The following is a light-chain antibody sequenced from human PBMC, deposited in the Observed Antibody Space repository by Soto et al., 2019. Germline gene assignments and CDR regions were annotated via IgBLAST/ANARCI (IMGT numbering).Light chain of an antibody. J-gene: IGKJ1*01. CDR3: QQYNSYRKWK. CDR2: KAS. Sequence: DIQMTQSPSTLSASVGDRVTITCRASQSISSWLAWYQQKPGKAPKLLIYKASSLESGVPSRFSGSGSGTEFTLTISSLQPDDFATYYGQQYNSYRKWKCGQGTKVDIK. V-gene: IGKV1-5*03. CDR1: QSISSW.